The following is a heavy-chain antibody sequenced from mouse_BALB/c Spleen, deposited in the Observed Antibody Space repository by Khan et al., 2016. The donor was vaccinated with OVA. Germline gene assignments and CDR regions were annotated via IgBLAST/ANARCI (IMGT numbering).Heavy chain of an antibody. V-gene: IGHV5-6*01. CDR2: INTGGHYT. Sequence: VQLVESGGDLVKTGGSLKLSCAASGFTFTTYGMPWVRQTPDKRLEWVAIINTGGHYTYYIDSVKGRFTISRDNAATVLYLQMTHLRSEDTALYYAASLAKYYNSEAFAYWGQGTLVTVS. CDR3: ASLAKYYNSEAFAY. J-gene: IGHJ3*01. D-gene: IGHD1-1*02. CDR1: GFTFTTYG.